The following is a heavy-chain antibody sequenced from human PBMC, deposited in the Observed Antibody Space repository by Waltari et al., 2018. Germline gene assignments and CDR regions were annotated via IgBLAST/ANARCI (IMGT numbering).Heavy chain of an antibody. CDR1: GGSFRGYY. CDR2: INHSGST. CDR3: ARGPPHSSGYYRY. D-gene: IGHD3-22*01. V-gene: IGHV4-34*01. J-gene: IGHJ4*02. Sequence: QVQLQQWGAGLLKPSETLSLTCAVYGGSFRGYYWSWIRQPPGKGLEWIGEINHSGSTNYNPSLKSRVTISVDTSKNQFSLKLSSVTAADTAVYYCARGPPHSSGYYRYWGQGTLVTVSS.